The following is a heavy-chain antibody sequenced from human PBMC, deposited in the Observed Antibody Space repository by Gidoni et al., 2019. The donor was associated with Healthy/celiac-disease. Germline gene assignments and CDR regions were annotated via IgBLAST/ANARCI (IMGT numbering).Heavy chain of an antibody. Sequence: QVQLVQSGGGLVQPGGSLSLSGAASGFPFWYYHMRRLRQAPGKGLEWISYISSSSSYTNYADSVKGRFTISRDNAKNSLYLQMNSLRAEDTAVYYCARDVEDVGGYYVSAYYYYGMDVWGQGTTVTVSS. D-gene: IGHD1-26*01. J-gene: IGHJ6*02. CDR2: ISSSSSYT. V-gene: IGHV3-11*06. CDR1: GFPFWYYH. CDR3: ARDVEDVGGYYVSAYYYYGMDV.